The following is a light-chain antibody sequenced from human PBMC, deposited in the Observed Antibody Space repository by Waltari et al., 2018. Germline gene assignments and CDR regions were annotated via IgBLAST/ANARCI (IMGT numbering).Light chain of an antibody. CDR1: QTISSW. V-gene: IGKV1-5*03. J-gene: IGKJ2*01. Sequence: DIRMTQSPSTLSASVGDRVTTTCRASQTISSWLAWYQQKPGKAPNLLIYKASNLQSGVPPRFSGSGSGTEFTLTISSLQPDDFASYYCQHYNSYPYSFGQGTKLEIK. CDR2: KAS. CDR3: QHYNSYPYS.